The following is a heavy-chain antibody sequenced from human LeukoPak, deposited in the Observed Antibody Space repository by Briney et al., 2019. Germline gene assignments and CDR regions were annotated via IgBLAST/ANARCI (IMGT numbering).Heavy chain of an antibody. Sequence: GGSLRLSCAASGFTFSSYAMSWVRQAPGQGLEWVSVISDSGDYTSYADSVRGRFTISRDNSRNTLYLQMISLRPEDTAVYYCAKDTSIGKYCTNGVCSPFDYWGQGTLVTVSS. CDR1: GFTFSSYA. V-gene: IGHV3-23*01. J-gene: IGHJ4*02. CDR3: AKDTSIGKYCTNGVCSPFDY. CDR2: ISDSGDYT. D-gene: IGHD2-8*01.